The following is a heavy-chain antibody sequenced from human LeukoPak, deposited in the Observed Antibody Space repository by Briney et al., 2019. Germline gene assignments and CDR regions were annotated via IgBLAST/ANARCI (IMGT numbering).Heavy chain of an antibody. CDR2: ISAYKGNT. J-gene: IGHJ5*02. Sequence: AAVTVPCKASVYTLTSYGFSGVRQAPAPGVGGMGGISAYKGNTNYAQKLQGRVTMTTDTSTSTAYMELRSLRSDDTAVYYCARYCSSTSCKRGGWFDPWGQGTLVTVSS. D-gene: IGHD2-2*01. CDR3: ARYCSSTSCKRGGWFDP. V-gene: IGHV1-18*01. CDR1: VYTLTSYG.